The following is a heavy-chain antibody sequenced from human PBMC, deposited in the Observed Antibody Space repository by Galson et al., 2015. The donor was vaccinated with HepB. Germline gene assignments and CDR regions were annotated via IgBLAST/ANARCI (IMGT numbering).Heavy chain of an antibody. V-gene: IGHV3-9*01. Sequence: GSIGYADSVKGRFTISRDDAKNSLYLQMNSLRAEDTALYYCAKDKGGYYYVSGMDVWGQGTTVTVSS. J-gene: IGHJ6*02. D-gene: IGHD3-22*01. CDR2: GSI. CDR3: AKDKGGYYYVSGMDV.